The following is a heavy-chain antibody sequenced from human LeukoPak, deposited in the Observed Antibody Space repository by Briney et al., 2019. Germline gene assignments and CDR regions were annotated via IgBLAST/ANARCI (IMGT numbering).Heavy chain of an antibody. D-gene: IGHD3-3*01. CDR1: GYTFTSYY. V-gene: IGHV1-46*01. CDR2: INPSGGST. J-gene: IGHJ6*03. CDR3: ARNHRQPYDFWEDYYYYYMDV. Sequence: ASVKVSCKASGYTFTSYYMHWVRQAPGQGLEWMGIINPSGGSTSYAQKFQGRVAMTRDTSISTAYMELSSLRSEDTAVYYCARNHRQPYDFWEDYYYYYMDVWGKGTTVSVSS.